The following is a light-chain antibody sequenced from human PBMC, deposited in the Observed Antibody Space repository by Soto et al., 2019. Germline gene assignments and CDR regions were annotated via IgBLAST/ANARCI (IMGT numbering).Light chain of an antibody. Sequence: QSVLTQPPSASGSPGQSVTISCTGTSSDVCGYNYVSWYQQHPGKAPKLMIYEVSKRPSGVPDRFSGSKSGNTASLTVSGLQAEDEADYYCSSYAGSLVFGTGTKLTVL. CDR1: SSDVCGYNY. J-gene: IGLJ1*01. V-gene: IGLV2-8*01. CDR3: SSYAGSLV. CDR2: EVS.